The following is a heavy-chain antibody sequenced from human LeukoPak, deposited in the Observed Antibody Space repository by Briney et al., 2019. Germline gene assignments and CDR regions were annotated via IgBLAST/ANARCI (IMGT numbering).Heavy chain of an antibody. D-gene: IGHD5-24*01. CDR1: GFTFSSYW. Sequence: GGSLRLSCAASGFTFSSYWMSWVRQAPGKGLEWVANITQGGSEKFYADTVKGRFTISRDNAKNSLYLQMNSLRAEDTAVYYCATTTRGRYNPLPFDYWGEGSLVTVCS. V-gene: IGHV3-7*01. CDR2: ITQGGSEK. J-gene: IGHJ4*02. CDR3: ATTTRGRYNPLPFDY.